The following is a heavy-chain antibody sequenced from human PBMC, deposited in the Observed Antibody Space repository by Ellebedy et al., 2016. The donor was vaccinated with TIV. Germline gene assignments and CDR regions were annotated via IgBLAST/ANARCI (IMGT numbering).Heavy chain of an antibody. Sequence: GESLKISCAASAFTVSSNYMSWVRQPPGKGLEWVSVISTGLSTYYADSVKGRFPVSRDDSKNTLHLQMHSLRAEDTAVYYCASETFNDVDLRIWGVFELWGQGTMVTVSS. CDR1: AFTVSSNY. D-gene: IGHD2/OR15-2a*01. V-gene: IGHV3-66*01. J-gene: IGHJ3*01. CDR2: ISTGLST. CDR3: ASETFNDVDLRIWGVFEL.